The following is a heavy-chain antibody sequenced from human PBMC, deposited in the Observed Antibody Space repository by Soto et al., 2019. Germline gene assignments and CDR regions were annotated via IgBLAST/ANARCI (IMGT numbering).Heavy chain of an antibody. CDR1: GFTFSSSE. CDR2: IHPGGQII. CDR3: ARRGSS. Sequence: PGGSLRLSCAASGFTFSSSEMYWVRQAPGKGLEWVSYIHPGGQIIFYADSVKGRFTIPRDNAKNSVYLQMNNLRAEDTAVYYCARRGSSWGQGTMVTVSS. D-gene: IGHD2-2*01. J-gene: IGHJ3*01. V-gene: IGHV3-48*03.